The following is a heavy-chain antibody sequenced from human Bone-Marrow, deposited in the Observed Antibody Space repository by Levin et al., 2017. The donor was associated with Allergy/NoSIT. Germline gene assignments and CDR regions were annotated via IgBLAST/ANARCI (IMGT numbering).Heavy chain of an antibody. J-gene: IGHJ1*01. CDR2: INPNSGGT. CDR3: AATTVEYFQH. CDR1: GYTFTGYY. Sequence: GESLKISCKASGYTFTGYYMHWVRQAPGQGLEWMGWINPNSGGTNYAQKFQGRVTMTRDTSISTAYMELSRLRSDDTAVYYCAATTVEYFQHWGQGNLVTVSS. V-gene: IGHV1-2*02. D-gene: IGHD4-17*01.